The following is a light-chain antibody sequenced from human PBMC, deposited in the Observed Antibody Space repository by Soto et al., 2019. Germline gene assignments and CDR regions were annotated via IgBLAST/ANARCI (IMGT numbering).Light chain of an antibody. Sequence: DIQMTQSPSTLSASVGDRVTITCRASQSISSWLAWYQQKPRKAPKLLIYKASSLESGVPSRFSGSGSGTEFTLTISSLQPDDFATYYFQQYDSFSWTFGQGTKVEIK. J-gene: IGKJ1*01. CDR3: QQYDSFSWT. CDR1: QSISSW. V-gene: IGKV1-5*03. CDR2: KAS.